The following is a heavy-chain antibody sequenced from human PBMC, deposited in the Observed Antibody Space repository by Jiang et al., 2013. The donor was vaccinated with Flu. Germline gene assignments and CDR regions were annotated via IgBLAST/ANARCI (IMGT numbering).Heavy chain of an antibody. CDR3: ARRSRVAVAGNDYFDY. CDR2: IYYSGST. CDR1: GGSISSSSYY. D-gene: IGHD6-19*01. J-gene: IGHJ4*02. V-gene: IGHV4-39*01. Sequence: GLLKPSETLSLICTVSGGSISSSSYYWGWIRQPPGKGLEWIGSIYYSGSTYYNPSLKSRVTISVDTSKNQFSLKLSSVTAADTAVYYCARRSRVAVAGNDYFDYWGQGTLVTVSS.